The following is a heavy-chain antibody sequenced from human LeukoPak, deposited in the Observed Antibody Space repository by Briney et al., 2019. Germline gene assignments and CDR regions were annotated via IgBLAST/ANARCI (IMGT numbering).Heavy chain of an antibody. D-gene: IGHD3-16*01. CDR2: VSQDEKTK. CDR3: AKDVPASWAPDY. CDR1: GFTFSSYA. J-gene: IGHJ4*02. V-gene: IGHV3-30*18. Sequence: GGSLRLSCAASGFTFSSYAMSWVRQAPGKGLEWVASVSQDEKTKLYVDSVKGRFTISRDNSRNTLYLQVNSLRGEDTAVYFCAKDVPASWAPDYWGQGTLVTVSS.